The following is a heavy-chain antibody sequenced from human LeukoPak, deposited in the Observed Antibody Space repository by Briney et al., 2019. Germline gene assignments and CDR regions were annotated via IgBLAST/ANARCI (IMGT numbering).Heavy chain of an antibody. V-gene: IGHV3-53*01. CDR1: GFTVSGNY. CDR3: ARRAGGYSHPYDY. CDR2: IYSDDTT. D-gene: IGHD4-23*01. J-gene: IGHJ4*02. Sequence: GGSLRLSCAVSGFTVSGNYMSWIRQGPGKGLEWVSLIYSDDTTLYADSVKGRFTISRDISKNTLYLQMGSLRAEDTAVYYCARRAGGYSHPYDYWGQGVLVTVSS.